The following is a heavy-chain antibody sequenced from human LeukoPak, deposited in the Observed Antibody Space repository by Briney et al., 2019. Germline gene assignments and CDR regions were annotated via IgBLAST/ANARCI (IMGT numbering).Heavy chain of an antibody. D-gene: IGHD3-9*01. CDR3: ARAYYDILTGYYRGSWFDP. V-gene: IGHV1-18*01. Sequence: ASVTVSCKASGYTFPRYGLSWVRQAPGQGLAWMEWISHHKGNTNKEQKFQGRVTLTPDTHTSKAYIDLRSLRDDDTAVYYWARAYYDILTGYYRGSWFDPWGQGTLVTVSS. CDR2: ISHHKGNT. J-gene: IGHJ5*02. CDR1: GYTFPRYG.